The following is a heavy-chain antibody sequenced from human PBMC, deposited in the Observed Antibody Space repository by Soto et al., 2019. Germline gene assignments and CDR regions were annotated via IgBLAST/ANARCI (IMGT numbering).Heavy chain of an antibody. V-gene: IGHV3-48*02. CDR1: GFTFSSYS. Sequence: LRLSCAASGFTFSSYSMNWVRQAPGKGLEWVSYISSSSSTIYYADSVKGRFTISRDNAKNSLYLQMNSLRDEDTAVYYCARDRWELLTKYYYGMDVWGQGTTVTVSS. CDR2: ISSSSSTI. D-gene: IGHD1-26*01. CDR3: ARDRWELLTKYYYGMDV. J-gene: IGHJ6*02.